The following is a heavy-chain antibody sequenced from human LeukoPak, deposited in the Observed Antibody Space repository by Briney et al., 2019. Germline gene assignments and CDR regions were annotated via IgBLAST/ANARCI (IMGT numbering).Heavy chain of an antibody. D-gene: IGHD3-9*01. V-gene: IGHV1-18*04. CDR1: GYTFTTYN. J-gene: IGHJ4*02. CDR3: ARAYDILTGYYYFDY. Sequence: ASVKVSCKASGYTFTTYNIHWVRQAPGQGLEWMGWTTPNSGGTNYAQKLQGRVTMTTDTSTSTAYMELRSLRSDDTAVYYCARAYDILTGYYYFDYWGQGTLVTVSS. CDR2: TTPNSGGT.